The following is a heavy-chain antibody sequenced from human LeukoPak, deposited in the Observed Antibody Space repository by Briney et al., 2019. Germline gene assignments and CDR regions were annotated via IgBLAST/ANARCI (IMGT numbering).Heavy chain of an antibody. D-gene: IGHD3-22*01. CDR1: GFTFSNAW. J-gene: IGHJ4*02. CDR2: IKSKTDGGTT. Sequence: GGSLRLSCAASGFTFSNAWMSWVRQAPGKGLEWVGRIKSKTDGGTTDYAAPVKGRFTISRDDSKNTLYLQMNSLRTEDTAVYYCTTGGAYDSSGYYPIDYWGQGTLVTVSS. V-gene: IGHV3-15*01. CDR3: TTGGAYDSSGYYPIDY.